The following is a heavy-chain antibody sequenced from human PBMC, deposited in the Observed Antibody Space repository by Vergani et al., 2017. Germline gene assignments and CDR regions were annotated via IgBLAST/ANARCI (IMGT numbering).Heavy chain of an antibody. Sequence: QVQLVQSGAEVKKPGSSVKVSCKASGATFRSNTISWVRQVPGQGLEWMGRIIPVLGKTKYAQDFQGRLTITADTSTSTAYMELNSLRAEDTAVYYCAKELITGTTRWGQGTLVTVSS. J-gene: IGHJ4*02. D-gene: IGHD1-7*01. CDR2: IIPVLGKT. CDR1: GATFRSNT. V-gene: IGHV1-69*08. CDR3: AKELITGTTR.